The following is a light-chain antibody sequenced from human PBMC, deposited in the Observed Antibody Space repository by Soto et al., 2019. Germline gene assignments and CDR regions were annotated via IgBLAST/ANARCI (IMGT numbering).Light chain of an antibody. V-gene: IGKV1-13*02. Sequence: IQLTQSPSSLSASVGDSVTITCRASQGISSALAWYQQTPGRAPKLLIYDASTLESGVPSRFSGSGSGTEFTLTISSLQPDDFATYYCQHYNSYSEAFGQGTKVDIK. J-gene: IGKJ1*01. CDR1: QGISSA. CDR3: QHYNSYSEA. CDR2: DAS.